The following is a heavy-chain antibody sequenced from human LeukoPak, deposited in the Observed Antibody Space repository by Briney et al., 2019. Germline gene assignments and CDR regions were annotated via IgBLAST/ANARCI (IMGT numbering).Heavy chain of an antibody. CDR3: ARDRSEDSGSYQLMDC. Sequence: ASVKVSCKASGYTFTIYDINWVRQATGQGREWMGWMNPNSGNTGYAQKFQGRVTLTRNTSISTAYMELSSLRSEDTAVYYCARDRSEDSGSYQLMDCWGQGTLVTVSS. D-gene: IGHD1-26*01. J-gene: IGHJ4*02. CDR1: GYTFTIYD. V-gene: IGHV1-8*01. CDR2: MNPNSGNT.